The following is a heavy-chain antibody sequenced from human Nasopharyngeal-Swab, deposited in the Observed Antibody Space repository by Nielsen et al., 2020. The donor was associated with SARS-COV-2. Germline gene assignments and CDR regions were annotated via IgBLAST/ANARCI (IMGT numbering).Heavy chain of an antibody. CDR3: ARGVPRVTRGAFDI. Sequence: SETLSLTCTVSGGSVSSGSYYWSWIRQPPGKGLEWIGYIYYSGSTNYNPSLKGRVTISVDTSKNQFSLKLSSVTAADTAVYYCARGVPRVTRGAFDIWGQGTMVTVSS. J-gene: IGHJ3*02. CDR1: GGSVSSGSYY. V-gene: IGHV4-61*01. CDR2: IYYSGST. D-gene: IGHD2-2*01.